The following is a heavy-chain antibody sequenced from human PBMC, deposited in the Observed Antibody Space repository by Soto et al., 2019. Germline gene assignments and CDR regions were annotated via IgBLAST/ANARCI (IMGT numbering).Heavy chain of an antibody. D-gene: IGHD2-15*01. J-gene: IGHJ4*02. CDR3: ASQLGSCSGNNCYPPDY. V-gene: IGHV1-69*02. Sequence: GASVKVSCKASGGTFTSYTINWVRQAPGQGLEWMGRIIPILGIATYPQKFQGRVTITADKFASTAYMELSSLRSEDTAVYYCASQLGSCSGNNCYPPDYWGQGTLVTVSS. CDR2: IIPILGIA. CDR1: GGTFTSYT.